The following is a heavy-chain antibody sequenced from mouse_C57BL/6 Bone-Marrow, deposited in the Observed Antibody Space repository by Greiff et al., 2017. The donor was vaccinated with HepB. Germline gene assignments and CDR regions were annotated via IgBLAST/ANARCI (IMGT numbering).Heavy chain of an antibody. CDR1: GFTFSSYG. Sequence: EVKVVESGGDLVKPGGSLKLSCAASGFTFSSYGMSWVRQTPDKRLEWVATISSGGSYTYYPDSVKGRFTISRDNAKNTLYLQMSSLKSEDTAMYYCARQGFDYYGSSLAWFAYWGQGTLVTVSA. CDR2: ISSGGSYT. D-gene: IGHD1-1*01. CDR3: ARQGFDYYGSSLAWFAY. J-gene: IGHJ3*01. V-gene: IGHV5-6*01.